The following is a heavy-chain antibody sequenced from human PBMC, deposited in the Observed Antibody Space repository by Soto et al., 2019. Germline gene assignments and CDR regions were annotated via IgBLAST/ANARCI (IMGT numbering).Heavy chain of an antibody. CDR2: ISGSGDST. V-gene: IGHV3-23*01. CDR3: AKDSFINLRGYDSY. J-gene: IGHJ4*02. D-gene: IGHD5-12*01. CDR1: GFTFSTYA. Sequence: PGGSLRLSCAASGFTFSTYAMIWVRQAPGKGLEWVSAISGSGDSTYYADSVKGRFTISRDNSKNTLYLQMSSLIAEDTAIYYCAKDSFINLRGYDSYWGQGTLVTVSS.